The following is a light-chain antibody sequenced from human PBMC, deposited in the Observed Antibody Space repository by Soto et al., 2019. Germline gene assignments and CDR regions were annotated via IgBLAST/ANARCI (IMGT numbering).Light chain of an antibody. V-gene: IGLV2-14*01. CDR1: SSDIGGYYY. CDR2: QVT. CDR3: TSYSSSDIFYV. Sequence: QSVLTQPASVSGSPGQSITISCTGTSSDIGGYYYVSWYQHHPGKAPKLLIYQVTNRPSRVSNRFSGSKSGNTASLTISGLXADDEADYYCTSYSSSDIFYVFGTGT. J-gene: IGLJ1*01.